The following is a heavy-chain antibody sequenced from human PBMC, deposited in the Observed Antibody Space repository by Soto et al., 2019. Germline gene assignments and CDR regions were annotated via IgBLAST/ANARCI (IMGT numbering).Heavy chain of an antibody. D-gene: IGHD3-10*01. CDR2: IIPILGIA. CDR3: ARAVFGSGSYSDY. V-gene: IGHV1-69*02. CDR1: GGTFSSYT. J-gene: IGHJ4*02. Sequence: ASVKVSCKASGGTFSSYTISWVRQAPGQGLEWMGRIIPILGIANYAQKFQGRVTITADKSTSTAYMELSSLRSEDTAVYYCARAVFGSGSYSDYRGQGTLVTVSS.